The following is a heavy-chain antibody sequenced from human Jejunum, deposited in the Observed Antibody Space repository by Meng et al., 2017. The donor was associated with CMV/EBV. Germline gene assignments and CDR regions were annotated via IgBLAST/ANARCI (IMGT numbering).Heavy chain of an antibody. CDR3: ARAGYCPGNSCFSDTPYFDY. D-gene: IGHD2-8*02. CDR2: IGPAGDT. Sequence: FRNSVMNWVRQVRREGLEWVSEIGPAGDTYYIDSVKGRFTISRENAKNSLSLQMNSLRAGDTAVYYCARAGYCPGNSCFSDTPYFDYWGRGTLVTVSS. V-gene: IGHV3-13*01. J-gene: IGHJ4*02. CDR1: FRNSV.